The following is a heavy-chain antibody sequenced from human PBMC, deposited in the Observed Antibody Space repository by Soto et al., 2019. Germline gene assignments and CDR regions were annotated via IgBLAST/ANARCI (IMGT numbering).Heavy chain of an antibody. CDR3: ARVTDSSSWYFQYYYYGMDV. V-gene: IGHV1-2*02. D-gene: IGHD6-13*01. CDR2: INPNSGGT. Sequence: ASVKVSCKASGYTFTGYYMHWVRQAPGQGLEWMGWINPNSGGTNYAQKFQGSVTMTRDTSISTAYMELSRLRSDDTAVYYCARVTDSSSWYFQYYYYGMDVWGQGTTVTVSS. CDR1: GYTFTGYY. J-gene: IGHJ6*02.